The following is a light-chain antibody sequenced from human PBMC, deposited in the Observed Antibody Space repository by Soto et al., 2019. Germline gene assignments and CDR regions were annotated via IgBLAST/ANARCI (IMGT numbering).Light chain of an antibody. V-gene: IGLV1-40*01. J-gene: IGLJ3*02. CDR1: SSNIGAGYD. CDR2: DSF. CDR3: QAYDNSLGVSVL. Sequence: QAVVTQPPSASGTPGQRVTISCSGSSSNIGAGYDVHWYQQLPGTVPKLVIYDSFNRPSGVPDRFSGSKSGTSASLAITGLQAEDEAYYYCQAYDNSLGVSVLFGGGTKLTVL.